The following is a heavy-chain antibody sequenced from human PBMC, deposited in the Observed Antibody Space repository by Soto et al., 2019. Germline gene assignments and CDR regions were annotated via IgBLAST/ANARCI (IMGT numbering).Heavy chain of an antibody. V-gene: IGHV6-1*01. CDR2: TYYRSKWYN. Sequence: PXQTVSVTWAISRDGVSSNSAACNWIRHSPSRGLEWLGRTYYRSKWYNDYAVSVKSRITINPDTSKNQFSLQLKSVTPEDTAVYSCARGDKKTGITGTTHFDYWGQGTLVTVSS. CDR1: RDGVSSNSAA. J-gene: IGHJ4*02. D-gene: IGHD1-7*01. CDR3: ARGDKKTGITGTTHFDY.